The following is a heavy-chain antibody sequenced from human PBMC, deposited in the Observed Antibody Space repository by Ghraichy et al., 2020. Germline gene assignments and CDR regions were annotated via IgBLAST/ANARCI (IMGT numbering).Heavy chain of an antibody. V-gene: IGHV4-39*01. J-gene: IGHJ4*02. D-gene: IGHD1-26*01. CDR1: GGSISSSSYC. CDR2: IYYSGST. Sequence: SETLSLTCTVSGGSISSSSYCWGWIRQPPGKGLEWIGSIYYSGSTYYNPSLKSRVTISVDTSKNQFSLKLSSVTAADTAVYYCAAGIVGATKWMDYWGQGTLVTVSS. CDR3: AAGIVGATKWMDY.